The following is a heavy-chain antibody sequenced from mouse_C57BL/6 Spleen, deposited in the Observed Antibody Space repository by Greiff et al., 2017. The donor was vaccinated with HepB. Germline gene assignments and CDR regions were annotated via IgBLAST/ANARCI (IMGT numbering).Heavy chain of an antibody. J-gene: IGHJ2*01. CDR3: ARGGKGAHLFLDY. D-gene: IGHD1-1*01. Sequence: VQLQQPGAELVKPGASVKLSCKASGYTFTSYWMHWVKQRPGQGLEWIGMIHPNSGSTNYNEKFKSKATLTVDKSSSTAYMQLSSLTSEDSAVYYCARGGKGAHLFLDYWGQGTTLTVSS. V-gene: IGHV1-64*01. CDR2: IHPNSGST. CDR1: GYTFTSYW.